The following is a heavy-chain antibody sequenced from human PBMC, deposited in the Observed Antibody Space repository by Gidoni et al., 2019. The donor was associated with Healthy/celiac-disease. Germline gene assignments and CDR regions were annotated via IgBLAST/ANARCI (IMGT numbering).Heavy chain of an antibody. J-gene: IGHJ4*02. CDR1: GGSISSSSYY. CDR3: ARLGSSGYAEIDY. D-gene: IGHD3-22*01. V-gene: IGHV4-39*01. Sequence: QLQLQESGPGLVKPSETLSLTCTVSGGSISSSSYYWGWIRQPPGKGLEWIGSIYYSGSTYYNPSLKSRVTISVDTSKNQFSLKLSSVTAADTAVYYCARLGSSGYAEIDYWGQGTLVTVSS. CDR2: IYYSGST.